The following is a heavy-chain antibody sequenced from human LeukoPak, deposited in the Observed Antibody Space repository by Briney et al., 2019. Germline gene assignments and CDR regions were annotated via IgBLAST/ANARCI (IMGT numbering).Heavy chain of an antibody. V-gene: IGHV4-34*01. J-gene: IGHJ6*03. D-gene: IGHD1-7*01. CDR2: MNHSGST. CDR1: GGSFSGYY. Sequence: SETLSLTCVVSGGSFSGYYWSWIRQPPGKGLEWIGEMNHSGSTRHNPSLKSRVTISVDTSKNQFSLKLSFVTAADTAVYYCARRNYHYYYYFYMDVWGKGTTVTVSS. CDR3: ARRNYHYYYYFYMDV.